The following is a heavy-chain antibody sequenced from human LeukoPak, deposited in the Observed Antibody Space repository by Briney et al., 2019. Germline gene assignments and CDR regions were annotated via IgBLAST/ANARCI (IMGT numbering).Heavy chain of an antibody. CDR1: GFTFSTYG. CDR2: IWYGGSNT. J-gene: IGHJ4*02. CDR3: AKDHSITMIVVVTQSFDY. V-gene: IGHV3-33*06. D-gene: IGHD3-22*01. Sequence: HPGRSLRLSCAASGFTFSTYGMHWVRQAPGKGLEWVAVIWYGGSNTYYADSVKGRFTISRDNSKNTLYLQMNSLRAEDTAVYYCAKDHSITMIVVVTQSFDYWGQGTLVTVSS.